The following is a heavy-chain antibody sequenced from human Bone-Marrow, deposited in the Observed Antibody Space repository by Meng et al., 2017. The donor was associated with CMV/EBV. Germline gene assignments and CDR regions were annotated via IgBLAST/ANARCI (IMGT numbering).Heavy chain of an antibody. CDR3: ARDYVRTAMVTRYYFDY. J-gene: IGHJ4*02. CDR1: FTFSSYC. V-gene: IGHV3-21*01. D-gene: IGHD4-23*01. Sequence: FTFSSYCMIWVRQAPGKGLEWLSSITSTSAFIYYADSVKGRFTISRDNAKNSLYLQMNSLRAEDTAVYYCARDYVRTAMVTRYYFDYWGQGTLVTVSS. CDR2: ITSTSAFI.